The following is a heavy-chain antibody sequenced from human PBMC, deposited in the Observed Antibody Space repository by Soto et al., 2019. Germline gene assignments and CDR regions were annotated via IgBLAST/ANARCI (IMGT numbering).Heavy chain of an antibody. Sequence: PGGSLRLSCAASGFTFSNAWMSWVRQAPGKGLEWVGRIKSKTDGGTTDYAAPVKGRFTISRDDSKNTLYLQMNSLKTEDTAVYYCTTDRLRYFDWRPAWPHWGQGTLVTVSS. V-gene: IGHV3-15*01. CDR3: TTDRLRYFDWRPAWPH. CDR1: GFTFSNAW. D-gene: IGHD3-9*01. CDR2: IKSKTDGGTT. J-gene: IGHJ4*02.